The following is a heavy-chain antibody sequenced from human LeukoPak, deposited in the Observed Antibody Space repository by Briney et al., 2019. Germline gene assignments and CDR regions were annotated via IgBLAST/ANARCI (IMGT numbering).Heavy chain of an antibody. J-gene: IGHJ6*03. Sequence: SETLSLTCTVSGGSISSGRYYWSWIRQPAGKGLEWIGRIDTSGSTNYNPSLKSRVTISVDTSKNQFSLKLSSVTAADTAMYYCARDLAAATHCYYNYYMDVWGKGTTVTISS. CDR3: ARDLAAATHCYYNYYMDV. CDR2: IDTSGST. V-gene: IGHV4-61*02. D-gene: IGHD6-13*01. CDR1: GGSISSGRYY.